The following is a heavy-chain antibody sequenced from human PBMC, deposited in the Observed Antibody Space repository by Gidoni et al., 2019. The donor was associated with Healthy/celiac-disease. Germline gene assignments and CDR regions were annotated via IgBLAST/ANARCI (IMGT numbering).Heavy chain of an antibody. CDR1: GFTLRSYG. Sequence: QVQLVESGGGVVQPGRSLRLSCAASGFTLRSYGMHWVRQAPGKGLEWVAVISYDGSNKYYADSVKGRFTISRDNSKNTLYLQMNSLRAEDTAVYYCAKEGIAVAGTEHYYFDYWGQGTLVTVSS. CDR2: ISYDGSNK. D-gene: IGHD6-19*01. V-gene: IGHV3-30*18. CDR3: AKEGIAVAGTEHYYFDY. J-gene: IGHJ4*02.